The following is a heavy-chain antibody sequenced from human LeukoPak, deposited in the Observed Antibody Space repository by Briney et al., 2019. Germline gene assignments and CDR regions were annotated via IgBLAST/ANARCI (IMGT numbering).Heavy chain of an antibody. V-gene: IGHV4-39*07. D-gene: IGHD6-13*01. CDR3: ARALRSSWSYYYYMDV. CDR2: INHSGST. J-gene: IGHJ6*03. Sequence: SETLSLTCTVSGGSISSSSYYWGWIRQPPGKGLEWIGEINHSGSTNYNPSLKSRVTISVDTSKNQFSLKLSSVTAADTAVYYCARALRSSWSYYYYMDVWGKGTTVTVSS. CDR1: GGSISSSSYY.